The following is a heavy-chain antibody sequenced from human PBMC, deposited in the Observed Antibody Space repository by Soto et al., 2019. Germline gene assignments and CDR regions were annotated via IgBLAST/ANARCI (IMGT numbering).Heavy chain of an antibody. CDR1: GYTLTELS. V-gene: IGHV1-24*01. J-gene: IGHJ4*02. Sequence: ASVKVSCKVSGYTLTELSMHWVRQAPAEGLEWMGGFDPEDGETIYAQKFQGRVTMTEDTSTDTAYMELSSLRSEDAAMYYCATVRRTGFDYWGQGTLVTVSS. CDR3: ATVRRTGFDY. D-gene: IGHD1-1*01. CDR2: FDPEDGET.